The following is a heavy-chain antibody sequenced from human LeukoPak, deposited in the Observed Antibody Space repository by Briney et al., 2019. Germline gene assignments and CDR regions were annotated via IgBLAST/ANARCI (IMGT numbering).Heavy chain of an antibody. V-gene: IGHV3-74*01. CDR2: IDGGGSST. J-gene: IGHJ4*01. D-gene: IGHD3-22*01. CDR1: GFTFSYHW. Sequence: GGSLRLSCTASGFTFSYHWMHWVRQVPGKGLVWISRIDGGGSSTSYADSVKGRFSISRDNSKSTLYLQMSSLRAEDAAVYYCARGPGSSGGAYVGDYWGHGTLVTVSS. CDR3: ARGPGSSGGAYVGDY.